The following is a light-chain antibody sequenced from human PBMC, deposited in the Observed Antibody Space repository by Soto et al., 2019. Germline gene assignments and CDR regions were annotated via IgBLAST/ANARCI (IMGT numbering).Light chain of an antibody. CDR3: QHSSSMPLT. V-gene: IGKV1-39*01. CDR2: AAS. Sequence: DIQMTQSPSSLSASVGDRVTITCRASQSISGNLNWKQQKPGKPPELLIYAASSVYSGVPSWFSGGGSGTDFTFTINTLQPEDFATYYCQHSSSMPLTFGGGTKVEIK. CDR1: QSISGN. J-gene: IGKJ4*01.